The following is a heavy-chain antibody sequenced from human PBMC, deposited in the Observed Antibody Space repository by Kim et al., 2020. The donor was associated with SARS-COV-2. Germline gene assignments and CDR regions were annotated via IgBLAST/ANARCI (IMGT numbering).Heavy chain of an antibody. CDR2: INRDGRGQ. J-gene: IGHJ4*02. CDR3: TKKNY. CDR1: GFTFSSSW. V-gene: IGHV3-7*01. Sequence: GGSLRLSCSASGFTFSSSWMTWVRQAPGKGLEWVGNINRDGRGQNYVGSLRGRFTISRDNPRNSLYLQMESLRAEDTAVYYCTKKNYWGQGTLVTVSS.